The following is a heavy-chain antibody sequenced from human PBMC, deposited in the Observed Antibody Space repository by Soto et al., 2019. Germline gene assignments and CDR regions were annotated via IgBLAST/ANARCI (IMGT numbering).Heavy chain of an antibody. Sequence: XXTLSLGYSVSWGSVSSDDCGWIPQPPGKRLEYIGFIYLGGSPNYNPSLESRVTISADTSKNQLSLRLTSVTAADTAVYYCAREGVTRNYYYYGMDVWGQGTTVTVSS. V-gene: IGHV4-59*02. CDR3: AREGVTRNYYYYGMDV. CDR1: WGSVSSDD. CDR2: IYLGGSP. J-gene: IGHJ6*02. D-gene: IGHD2-21*02.